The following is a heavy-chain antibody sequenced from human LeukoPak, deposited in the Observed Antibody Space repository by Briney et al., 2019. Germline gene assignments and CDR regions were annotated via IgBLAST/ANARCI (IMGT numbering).Heavy chain of an antibody. D-gene: IGHD6-19*01. CDR3: AKDLGSGWSRGFDY. CDR1: GFTFSGCY. CDR2: INPNSGDA. J-gene: IGHJ4*02. V-gene: IGHV1-2*02. Sequence: ASVKVSCKASGFTFSGCYMHWVRQAPGQGLEWMGWINPNSGDANYAQKFQDRVTMTRDTSISTAYMELSRLRSDDTAVYYCAKDLGSGWSRGFDYWGQGTLVTVSS.